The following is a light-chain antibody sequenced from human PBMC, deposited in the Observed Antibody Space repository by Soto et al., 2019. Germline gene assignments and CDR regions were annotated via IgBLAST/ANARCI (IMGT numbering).Light chain of an antibody. CDR2: RNN. CDR3: AAWDDSRYWV. CDR1: SSNIGSNY. V-gene: IGLV1-47*01. Sequence: QLVLTQPPSASGTPGQRVTISCSGSSSNIGSNYVYWYQQLPGTAPKLLIYRNNQRPSGVPDRFSGSKSDTSASLAISGLRSEDEADYYCAAWDDSRYWVFGGGTQLTVL. J-gene: IGLJ3*02.